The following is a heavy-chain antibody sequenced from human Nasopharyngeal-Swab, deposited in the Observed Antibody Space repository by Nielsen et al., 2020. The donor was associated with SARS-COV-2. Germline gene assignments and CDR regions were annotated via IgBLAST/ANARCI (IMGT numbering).Heavy chain of an antibody. CDR2: INGDGSSL. Sequence: WIRQPPGKGLVWVSRINGDGSSLNYADFVKGRFTISTGNAKSTLYLEMNSLRAEDTAVYYCARGRGSSTSMIGYWGQGTLVTVSS. CDR3: ARGRGSSTSMIGY. V-gene: IGHV3-74*01. D-gene: IGHD2/OR15-2a*01. J-gene: IGHJ4*02.